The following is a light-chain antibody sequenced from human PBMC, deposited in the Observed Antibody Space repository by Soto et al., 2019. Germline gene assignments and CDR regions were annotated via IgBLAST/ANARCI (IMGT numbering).Light chain of an antibody. J-gene: IGLJ2*01. CDR3: CSYAGSYTFGV. V-gene: IGLV2-11*01. CDR2: DVS. CDR1: SSDVGGYDC. Sequence: QSALTQPRSVSGSPGQSVTISCTGTSSDVGGYDCVSWYQHHPGKAPKLMISDVSKRPSGVPDRFSGSKSGNTASLTISGLQAEDEADYYCCSYAGSYTFGVFGGGTKLTVL.